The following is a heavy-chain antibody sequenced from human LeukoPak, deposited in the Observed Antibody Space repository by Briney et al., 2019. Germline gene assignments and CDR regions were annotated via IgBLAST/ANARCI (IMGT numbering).Heavy chain of an antibody. V-gene: IGHV3-23*01. J-gene: IGHJ4*02. D-gene: IGHD3-22*01. CDR1: GFTFRNSG. Sequence: GGTLRLSCAASGFTFRNSGMSWVRQAPGKGLEWVSGISAGGGSTYYADSVKGRFTISRDNSKNTLYLQMNSLRAEDTAVYYCAKDIGGVVVITWDYWGQGTLVTVSS. CDR2: ISAGGGST. CDR3: AKDIGGVVVITWDY.